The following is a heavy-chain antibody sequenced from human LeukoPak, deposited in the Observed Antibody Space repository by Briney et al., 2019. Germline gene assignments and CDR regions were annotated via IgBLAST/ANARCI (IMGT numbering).Heavy chain of an antibody. V-gene: IGHV3-23*01. CDR1: GFTFSSYG. CDR3: AKDRSSRYSSSWYLDY. D-gene: IGHD6-13*01. CDR2: ISGSGGST. J-gene: IGHJ4*02. Sequence: GGSLRLSCAASGFTFSSYGMSWVRQAPGKGLEWVSAISGSGGSTYYADSVKGRFTISRDNSKNTLYLQMNSLRAEDTAVYYCAKDRSSRYSSSWYLDYWGQGTLVTVSS.